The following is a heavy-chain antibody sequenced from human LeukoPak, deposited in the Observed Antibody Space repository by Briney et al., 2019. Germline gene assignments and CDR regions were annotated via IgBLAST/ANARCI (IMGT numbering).Heavy chain of an antibody. D-gene: IGHD3-10*01. CDR1: GFTFSSYA. CDR2: ISGSGGST. CDR3: AKEGDYGSGSYYLYYYYYYGMDV. Sequence: GGSLRLSCAASGFTFSSYAMSWVRQAPGKGLEWVSAISGSGGSTYYADSVKGRFTISRDNSKNTLYLQMNSLRAEDTAVYYCAKEGDYGSGSYYLYYYYYYGMDVWGKGTTVTVSS. J-gene: IGHJ6*04. V-gene: IGHV3-23*01.